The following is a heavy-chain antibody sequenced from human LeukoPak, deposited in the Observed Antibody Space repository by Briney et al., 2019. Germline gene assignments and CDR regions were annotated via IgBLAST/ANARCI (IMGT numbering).Heavy chain of an antibody. V-gene: IGHV1-18*01. J-gene: IGHJ4*02. Sequence: ASVKVSCKASGYTFTSYGVSWVRQAPGQGLEWMGWISGYNGNTKYAQKVQGRVTMTTDTSTSTAYMAVRSLRSDDTAVYFCARYNDRDGTPDYWGQGTLVAVSS. CDR3: ARYNDRDGTPDY. CDR2: ISGYNGNT. CDR1: GYTFTSYG. D-gene: IGHD1-1*01.